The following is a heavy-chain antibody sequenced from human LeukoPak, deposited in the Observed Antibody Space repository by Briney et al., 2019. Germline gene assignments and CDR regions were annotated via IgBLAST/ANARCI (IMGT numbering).Heavy chain of an antibody. D-gene: IGHD3-22*01. J-gene: IGHJ4*02. CDR3: GRHLYYSDTSGYFDS. CDR2: IYYSGNT. V-gene: IGHV4-39*01. Sequence: PSETLSLTCTVSGGSISSSSYYWGWIRQPPGKGLEWLAVIYYSGNTYYNPSLKSRVTISVDTSKNQFSLKLSSVTAADTAVYFCGRHLYYSDTSGYFDSWGQGTLVTVSS. CDR1: GGSISSSSYY.